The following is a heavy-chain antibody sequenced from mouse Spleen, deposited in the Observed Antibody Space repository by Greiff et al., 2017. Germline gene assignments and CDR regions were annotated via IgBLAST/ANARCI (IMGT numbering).Heavy chain of an antibody. CDR2: IDPEDGET. CDR1: GFNITDYY. J-gene: IGHJ2*01. D-gene: IGHD1-1*01. Sequence: VQLQQSGAELVKPGASVKLSCTASGFNITDYYMHWVKQRPEQGLEWIGRIDPEDGETKYAPKFQGKATITADTSSNTAYLQLSSLTSEDTAVYYGARSVVFITTVFFDYWGQGTTLTVSS. V-gene: IGHV14-2*01. CDR3: ARSVVFITTVFFDY.